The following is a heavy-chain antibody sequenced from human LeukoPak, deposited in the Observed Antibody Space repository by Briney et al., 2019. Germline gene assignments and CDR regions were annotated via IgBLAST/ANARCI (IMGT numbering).Heavy chain of an antibody. CDR1: GRSISSGSYY. Sequence: SQTLSLTCTVSGRSISSGSYYWSWIRQPAGKGLEWIGRIYTSGSTNYNPSLKSRVTISVDTSKNQFSLKLSSVTAADTAVYYCARDRTQNYDFWSGYYLNWFDPWGQGTLVTVSS. CDR2: IYTSGST. V-gene: IGHV4-61*02. CDR3: ARDRTQNYDFWSGYYLNWFDP. J-gene: IGHJ5*02. D-gene: IGHD3-3*01.